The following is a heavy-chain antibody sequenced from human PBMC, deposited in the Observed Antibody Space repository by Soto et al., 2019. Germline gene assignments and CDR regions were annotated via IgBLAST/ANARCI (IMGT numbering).Heavy chain of an antibody. CDR2: ISYDGSNK. V-gene: IGHV3-30*03. J-gene: IGHJ4*02. CDR3: ATGQTYYDILTGYYFY. Sequence: LRLSCAASGFTLSSYGMHWVRQAPGKGLEWVAVISYDGSNKYYADSVKGRFTISRDNSKNTLYLQMNSLRAEDTAVYYCATGQTYYDILTGYYFYWGQGTLVTVSS. D-gene: IGHD3-9*01. CDR1: GFTLSSYG.